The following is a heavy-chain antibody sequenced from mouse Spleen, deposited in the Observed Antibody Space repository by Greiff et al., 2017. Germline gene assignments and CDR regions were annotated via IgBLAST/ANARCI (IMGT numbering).Heavy chain of an antibody. V-gene: IGHV1-55*01. Sequence: QVQLPPPGAALVKPGASVTMSCKASGYTFPSYWITWVKQRPGQGLEWIGDIYPGSGSTNYNEKFKSKATLTVDTSSSTAYMQLSSLTSEDSAVYYCARGSYFDVWGAGTTVTVSS. CDR3: ARGSYFDV. J-gene: IGHJ1*01. CDR1: GYTFPSYW. CDR2: IYPGSGST.